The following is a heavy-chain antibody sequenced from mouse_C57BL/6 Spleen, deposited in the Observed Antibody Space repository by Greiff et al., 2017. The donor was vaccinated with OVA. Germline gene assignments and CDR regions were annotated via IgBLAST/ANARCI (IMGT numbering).Heavy chain of an antibody. CDR3: ARNYDSYYLYFDY. V-gene: IGHV2-2*01. D-gene: IGHD1-1*01. J-gene: IGHJ2*01. CDR1: GFSLTSYG. Sequence: QVQLQQSGPGLVQPSQSLSITCTVSGFSLTSYGVHWVRQSPGKGLEWLGVIWSGGSTDYNAACISRLSISKDNSKSQVFFKMNSLQADDTAIYYCARNYDSYYLYFDYWGQGTTLTVSS. CDR2: IWSGGST.